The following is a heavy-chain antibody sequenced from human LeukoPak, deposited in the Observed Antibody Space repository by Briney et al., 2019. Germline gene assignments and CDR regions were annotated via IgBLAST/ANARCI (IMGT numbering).Heavy chain of an antibody. CDR3: ARLTYDSSGYYYYGGDDY. CDR2: IYYSGST. V-gene: IGHV4-39*01. J-gene: IGHJ4*02. D-gene: IGHD3-22*01. Sequence: SETLSLACTVSGGSISSSSYYWGWIRQPPGKGLEWIGSIYYSGSTYYNPSLKSRVTISVDTSKNQFSLKLSSVTAADTAVYYCARLTYDSSGYYYYGGDDYWGQGTLVTVSS. CDR1: GGSISSSSYY.